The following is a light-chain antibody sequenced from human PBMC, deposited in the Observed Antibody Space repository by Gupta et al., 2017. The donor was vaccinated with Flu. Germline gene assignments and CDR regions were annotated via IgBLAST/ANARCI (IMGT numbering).Light chain of an antibody. CDR1: PSVTNY. CDR3: QQRNVWPPVT. V-gene: IGKV3-11*01. J-gene: IGKJ3*01. CDR2: GAS. Sequence: ERATRSCRASPSVTNYLAWYQQKPGHAPRLLIYGASNRATGIPARFSGSASGTDFTLTISSLEPEDFAVYYCQQRNVWPPVTFGPGTKVDVK.